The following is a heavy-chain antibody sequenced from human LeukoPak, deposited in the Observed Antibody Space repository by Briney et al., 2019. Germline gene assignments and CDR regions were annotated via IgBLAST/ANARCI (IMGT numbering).Heavy chain of an antibody. V-gene: IGHV1-24*01. Sequence: ASVKVSCKVSGYTLTELSMLWVRQAPGKGLEWMGGFDPEDGETIYAQKFQGRVTMTEDTSTDTAYMELSSLRSEDAAVYYCATYNYYDSSGYYYFDYWGQGTLVTVSS. CDR1: GYTLTELS. CDR2: FDPEDGET. D-gene: IGHD3-22*01. J-gene: IGHJ4*02. CDR3: ATYNYYDSSGYYYFDY.